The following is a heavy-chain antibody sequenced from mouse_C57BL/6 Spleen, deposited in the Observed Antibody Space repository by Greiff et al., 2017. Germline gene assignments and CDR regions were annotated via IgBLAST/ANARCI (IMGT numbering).Heavy chain of an antibody. V-gene: IGHV1-4*01. CDR1: GYTFTSYT. CDR2: INPSSGYT. J-gene: IGHJ2*01. CDR3: ASPYYGRSDEVDD. Sequence: QVQLKESGAELARPGASVKMSCKASGYTFTSYTMHWVKQRPGQGLEWIGYINPSSGYTKYNQKFKDKATLTADKSSSTAYMQLSSLTSEDSAVYYCASPYYGRSDEVDDWGQGTTLTVSS. D-gene: IGHD1-1*01.